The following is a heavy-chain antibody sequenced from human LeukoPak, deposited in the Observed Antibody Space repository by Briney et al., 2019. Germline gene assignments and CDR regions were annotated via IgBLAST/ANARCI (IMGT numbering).Heavy chain of an antibody. CDR2: ISWNSGSI. Sequence: PGGSLRLSCAASGFTFSSYAMSWVRQAPGKGLEWVSGISWNSGSIGYADSVKGRFTISRDNAKNSLYLQMNSLRAEDTALYYCAKGRSTSLNYYYYGMDVWGQGTTVTVSS. V-gene: IGHV3-9*01. J-gene: IGHJ6*02. CDR3: AKGRSTSLNYYYYGMDV. D-gene: IGHD2-2*01. CDR1: GFTFSSYA.